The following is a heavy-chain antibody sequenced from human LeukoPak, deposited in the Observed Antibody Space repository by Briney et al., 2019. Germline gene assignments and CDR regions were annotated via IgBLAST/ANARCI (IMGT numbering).Heavy chain of an antibody. D-gene: IGHD1-26*01. Sequence: ASVKVSCKASGYTFTSYGISWVRQAPGQGLEWMGWISAYNGNTNYAQKLQGRVTMTTDTSTSTAYMELRSLRSDDTAVYYCARNIYSGSLNYYFDYWGQGTLVTDSS. CDR1: GYTFTSYG. J-gene: IGHJ4*02. V-gene: IGHV1-18*01. CDR3: ARNIYSGSLNYYFDY. CDR2: ISAYNGNT.